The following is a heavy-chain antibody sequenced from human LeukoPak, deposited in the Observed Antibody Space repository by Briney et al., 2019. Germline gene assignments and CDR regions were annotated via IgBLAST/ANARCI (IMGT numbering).Heavy chain of an antibody. V-gene: IGHV5-51*01. CDR2: IYPGDSDT. CDR1: GYSFTSYW. Sequence: GESLKISCKGSGYSFTSYWIGWVRQMPGKGLEWMGIIYPGDSDTRYSPSFEGQVTISVDKSISPAYVQWSSLKASDTAMYYCARRSSGWHLDYWGQGTLVTVSS. D-gene: IGHD6-19*01. CDR3: ARRSSGWHLDY. J-gene: IGHJ4*02.